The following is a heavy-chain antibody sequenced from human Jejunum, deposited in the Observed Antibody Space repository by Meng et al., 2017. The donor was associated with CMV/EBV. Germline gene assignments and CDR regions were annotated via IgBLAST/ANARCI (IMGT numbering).Heavy chain of an antibody. J-gene: IGHJ4*02. CDR1: VGSINNHY. CDR3: ARGPGESTGEGFDY. V-gene: IGHV4-4*07. CDR2: LYTRDNT. D-gene: IGHD3-10*01. Sequence: LPESAPGLLDPSETLSLTCTVSVGSINNHYGSWIRQSPGKRLELIGRLYTRDNTNSNPSLTRRVTMSIDPSKNQFSLNLDSVTAADTAVYYCARGPGESTGEGFDYWGQGTLVTVSS.